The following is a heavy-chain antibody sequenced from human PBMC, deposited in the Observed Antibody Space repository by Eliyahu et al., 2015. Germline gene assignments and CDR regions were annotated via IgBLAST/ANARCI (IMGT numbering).Heavy chain of an antibody. CDR1: GFXLSTSGVG. V-gene: IGHV2-5*02. Sequence: QITLKESGPTLVXPTQXLTLTCTFSGFXLSTSGVGXGWIRQPPGKALEWLALIYWDDGKRYSPSMKSRXTITKDTSKNQVXLTMTNMDPVDTGTYYCAHRKSADLSFDYWGQGTLVTVSS. J-gene: IGHJ4*02. D-gene: IGHD6-13*01. CDR3: AHRKSADLSFDY. CDR2: IYWDDGK.